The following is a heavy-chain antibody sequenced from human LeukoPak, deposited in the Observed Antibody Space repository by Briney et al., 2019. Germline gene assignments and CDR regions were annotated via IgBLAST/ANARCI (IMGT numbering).Heavy chain of an antibody. J-gene: IGHJ4*02. CDR3: ARDTTDDSSGYSIFDY. CDR1: GGSISSGDYY. V-gene: IGHV4-30-4*08. CDR2: IYYSGST. D-gene: IGHD3-22*01. Sequence: SQTLSLTCTVSGGSISSGDYYCSWIRQPPGKGLEWIGYIYYSGSTYYNPSLKSRVTISVDTSKNQFSLKLSSVTAADTAVYYCARDTTDDSSGYSIFDYWGQGTLVTVSS.